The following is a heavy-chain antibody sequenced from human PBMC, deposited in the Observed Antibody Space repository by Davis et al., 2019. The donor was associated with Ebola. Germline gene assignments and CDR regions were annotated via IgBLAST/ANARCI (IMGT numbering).Heavy chain of an antibody. CDR3: ARDSYYDFWSGYYTNNYGMDV. V-gene: IGHV1-2*02. Sequence: ASVQVSCNASGYTFTGYYMHWVRQAPGHGLEWMGWINPNSGGTNYAQKFQGRVTMTRDTSISTAYMELSRLRSDDTAVYYCARDSYYDFWSGYYTNNYGMDVWGQGTTVTVSS. D-gene: IGHD3-3*01. J-gene: IGHJ6*02. CDR1: GYTFTGYY. CDR2: INPNSGGT.